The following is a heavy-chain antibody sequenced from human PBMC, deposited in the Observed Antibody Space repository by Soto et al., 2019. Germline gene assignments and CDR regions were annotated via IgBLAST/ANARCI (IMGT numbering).Heavy chain of an antibody. V-gene: IGHV3-74*01. CDR1: GFTFSSYW. Sequence: EVQLVESGGGLVQPGGSLRLSCTASGFTFSSYWMHWVRQAPGKGLVWVSRIKYDGSSTSYADSVKGRFTISRDNAKNTVHLQMNSLRAEDTAVYYCARGIKNYHGVDVWGQGTTVPVSS. D-gene: IGHD2-15*01. J-gene: IGHJ6*02. CDR3: ARGIKNYHGVDV. CDR2: IKYDGSST.